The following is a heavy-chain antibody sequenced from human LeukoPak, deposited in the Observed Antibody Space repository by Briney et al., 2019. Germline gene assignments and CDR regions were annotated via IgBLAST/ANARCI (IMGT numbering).Heavy chain of an antibody. CDR2: ISTYNDNT. CDR1: GYSFTTYA. Sequence: GASVKVSFKASGYSFTTYAISWVRQAPGQGLEWMGWISTYNDNTNYAQNLQGRVTLTTDTSTSTAYMELRSLRSDDTAVYYCARGWDRFEYWGQGTLVTVSS. D-gene: IGHD1-26*01. CDR3: ARGWDRFEY. J-gene: IGHJ4*02. V-gene: IGHV1-18*04.